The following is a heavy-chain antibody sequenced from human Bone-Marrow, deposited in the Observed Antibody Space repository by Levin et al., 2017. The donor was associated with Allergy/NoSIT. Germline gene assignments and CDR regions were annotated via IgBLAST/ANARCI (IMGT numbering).Heavy chain of an antibody. CDR1: GFTFRSYS. J-gene: IGHJ6*02. Sequence: GGSLRLSCAASGFTFRSYSIHWVRQAPGRGLEWVALISYDGNKKYYADSVKGRCTISRDNSNNTLYLHMNSLRAEDTAVYYCARGNYYAMDVWGQGTTVTVSS. CDR3: ARGNYYAMDV. V-gene: IGHV3-30-3*01. CDR2: ISYDGNKK.